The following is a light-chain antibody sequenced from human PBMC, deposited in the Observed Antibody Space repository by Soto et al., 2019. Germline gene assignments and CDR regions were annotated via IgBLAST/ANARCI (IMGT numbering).Light chain of an antibody. CDR2: AGS. J-gene: IGKJ4*01. Sequence: DIQMTQSPSSLSASVGDRVIISCRASQNINIYLNWYQKKPGKAPMLLIYAGSNLQSGVPSRFGGSGSGTDFTLTISSLQPEGLATYYCQQSYRTPTFGGGTKVDIK. CDR3: QQSYRTPT. CDR1: QNINIY. V-gene: IGKV1-39*01.